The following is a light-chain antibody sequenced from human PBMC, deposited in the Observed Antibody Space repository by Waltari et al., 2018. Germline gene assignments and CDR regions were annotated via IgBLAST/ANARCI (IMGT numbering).Light chain of an antibody. V-gene: IGKV3-15*01. CDR2: GAS. J-gene: IGKJ4*01. CDR1: QYVIGK. Sequence: EIVMTQSPATLSVSRGERVTLSCRASQYVIGKLAWYQQKPGLAPRLLISGASTRATGVPARFSGSGSGTEFTLTISSLQSEDFAVYSCQQYNDWPGLTFGGGTRVEIK. CDR3: QQYNDWPGLT.